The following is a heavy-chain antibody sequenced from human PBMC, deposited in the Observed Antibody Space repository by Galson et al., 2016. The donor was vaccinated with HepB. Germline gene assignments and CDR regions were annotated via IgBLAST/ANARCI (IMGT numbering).Heavy chain of an antibody. CDR2: ISGSGANT. D-gene: IGHD3-3*01. V-gene: IGHV3-23*01. J-gene: IGHJ3*01. CDR3: ARARGFYDAFNV. CDR1: GFTFSDYA. Sequence: SLRLSCAASGFTFSDYAMTWVRQAPGKGLEWLATISGSGANTWLSDSVKGRLTVSRGNFGNTLYLEINRLRAEDTALYYCARARGFYDAFNVWGQGAMVTGS.